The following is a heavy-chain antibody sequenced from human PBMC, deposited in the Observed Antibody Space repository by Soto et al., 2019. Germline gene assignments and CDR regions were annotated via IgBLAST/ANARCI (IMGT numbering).Heavy chain of an antibody. V-gene: IGHV4-34*01. D-gene: IGHD2-15*01. CDR2: INHSGST. J-gene: IGHJ3*02. Sequence: SETLSLTCAVYGGSFSGYYWSWIRQPPGKGLEWIGEINHSGSTNYNPSLKSRVTISVDTSKNQFSLKLSSVTAADTAVYYCARGNSDCSGGSCYLYAFDIWGQGTMVTVSS. CDR3: ARGNSDCSGGSCYLYAFDI. CDR1: GGSFSGYY.